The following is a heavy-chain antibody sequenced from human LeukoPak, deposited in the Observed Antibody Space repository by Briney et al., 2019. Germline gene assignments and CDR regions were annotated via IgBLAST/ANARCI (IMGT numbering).Heavy chain of an antibody. D-gene: IGHD3-22*01. CDR3: AARDYYDSSGYWNWFDP. CDR2: INHSGST. J-gene: IGHJ5*02. Sequence: SETLSLTCAVYGGSFSGYYWSWIRQPPGKGLEWIGEINHSGSTNYNPSLKSRVAISVDTSKNQFPLKLSSVTAADTAVYYCAARDYYDSSGYWNWFDPWGQGTLVTVSS. CDR1: GGSFSGYY. V-gene: IGHV4-34*01.